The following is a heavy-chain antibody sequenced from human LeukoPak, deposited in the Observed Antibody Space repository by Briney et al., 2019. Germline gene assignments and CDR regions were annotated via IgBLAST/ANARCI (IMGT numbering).Heavy chain of an antibody. Sequence: PGGSLRLSCAASGFTFSYFTINWVRQAPGKGLEWVSGISWNSGSIGYADSVKGRFTISRDNAKNSLYLQMNSLRAEDTALYYCAKGSGYSYGSHAFDIWGQGTMVTVSS. D-gene: IGHD5-18*01. CDR2: ISWNSGSI. CDR1: GFTFSYFT. J-gene: IGHJ3*02. V-gene: IGHV3-9*01. CDR3: AKGSGYSYGSHAFDI.